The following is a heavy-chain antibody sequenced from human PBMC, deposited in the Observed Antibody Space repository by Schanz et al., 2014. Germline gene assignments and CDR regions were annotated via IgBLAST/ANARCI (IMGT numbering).Heavy chain of an antibody. D-gene: IGHD2-15*01. J-gene: IGHJ4*02. CDR2: ISGSGGST. V-gene: IGHV3-23*01. Sequence: EVQLLESGGALEQPGGSLRLSCAASGITFSDYAMSWVRQAPGKGLEWVSLISGSGGSTYYADSVKGRFTISRDNSKNTLYLQMSSLRAEDTAIYYCAKDIGGAVAAPVYDSWGQGTLVTVSS. CDR1: GITFSDYA. CDR3: AKDIGGAVAAPVYDS.